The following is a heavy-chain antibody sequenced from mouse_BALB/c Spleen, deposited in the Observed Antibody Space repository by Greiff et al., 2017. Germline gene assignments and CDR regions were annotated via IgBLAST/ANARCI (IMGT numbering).Heavy chain of an antibody. CDR1: GFTFSSYA. CDR3: ARGDDWYFDV. Sequence: EVQLQESGGGLVKPGGSLKLSCAASGFTFSSYAMSWVRQTPEKRLEWVASISSGGSTYYPDSVKGRFTISRDNARNILYLQMSSLRSEDTAMYYCARGDDWYFDVWGAGTTVTVSS. J-gene: IGHJ1*01. CDR2: ISSGGST. V-gene: IGHV5-6-5*01.